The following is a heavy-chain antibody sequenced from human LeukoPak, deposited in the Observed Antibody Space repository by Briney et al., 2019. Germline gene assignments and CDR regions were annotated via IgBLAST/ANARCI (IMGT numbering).Heavy chain of an antibody. CDR2: IYYSGST. V-gene: IGHV4-39*01. D-gene: IGHD5-24*01. CDR1: GXSISSSSYY. J-gene: IGHJ4*02. CDR3: ARQPKVEMATIRDY. Sequence: SETLSLTCTVSGXSISSSSYYWGWIRQPPGKGLEWIGSIYYSGSTYYNPSLKSRVTISVDTSKNQFSLKLSSVTAADTAVYYCARQPKVEMATIRDYWGQGTLVTVSS.